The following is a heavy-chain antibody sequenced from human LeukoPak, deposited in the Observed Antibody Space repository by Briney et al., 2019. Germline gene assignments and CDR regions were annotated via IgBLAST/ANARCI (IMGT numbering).Heavy chain of an antibody. Sequence: PGGSLRLSCAASGFTFSDYYMSWIRQAPGKGLEWVSYISSSSSYTNYADSVKGRFTISRDNAKSSLYLQMNSLRAEDTAVYYCARDWPAVLRYFDWVPYYYYGMDVWGKGTTVTVSS. V-gene: IGHV3-11*06. CDR2: ISSSSSYT. CDR3: ARDWPAVLRYFDWVPYYYYGMDV. D-gene: IGHD3-9*01. J-gene: IGHJ6*04. CDR1: GFTFSDYY.